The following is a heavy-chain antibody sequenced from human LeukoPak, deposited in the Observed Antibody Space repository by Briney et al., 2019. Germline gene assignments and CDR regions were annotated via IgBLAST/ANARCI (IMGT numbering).Heavy chain of an antibody. Sequence: SETLSLTCTVSGGSISSYYWSWIRQPPGKGLEWIGYIYYSGSTNYNPSLKSRVTISVDASKNQFSLKLSSVTAADTAVYYCARESSSSWYGNWFDPWGQGTLVTVSS. CDR1: GGSISSYY. D-gene: IGHD6-13*01. CDR2: IYYSGST. CDR3: ARESSSSWYGNWFDP. V-gene: IGHV4-59*01. J-gene: IGHJ5*02.